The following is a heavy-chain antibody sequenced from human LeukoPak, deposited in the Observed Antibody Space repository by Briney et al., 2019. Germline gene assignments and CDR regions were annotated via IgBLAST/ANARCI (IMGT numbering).Heavy chain of an antibody. J-gene: IGHJ4*02. CDR2: ITSRGAYM. CDR3: ARGGGSLNF. Sequence: TGGSLTLSCAASGFIFRTSTMNWVRQAPGKGLELVSSITSRGAYMLHVGSVQGRFTISRDNANNSLFLQLSSLRAEDTAVYYCARGGGSLNFWGQGILVTVSP. CDR1: GFIFRTST. V-gene: IGHV3-21*06. D-gene: IGHD1-26*01.